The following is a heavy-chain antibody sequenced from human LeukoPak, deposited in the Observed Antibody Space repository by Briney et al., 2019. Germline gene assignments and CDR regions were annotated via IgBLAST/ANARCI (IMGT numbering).Heavy chain of an antibody. CDR2: INPNSGST. CDR1: GYTFTSYG. J-gene: IGHJ4*02. D-gene: IGHD2-2*02. CDR3: ARVARYPLGYFDY. Sequence: ASVKVSCKASGYTFTSYGISWVRQAPGQELEWMGWINPNSGSTNYAQKFQGRVTMTRDTSISTAYMELSRLRSDDTAVYYCARVARYPLGYFDYWGQGTLVTVSS. V-gene: IGHV1-2*02.